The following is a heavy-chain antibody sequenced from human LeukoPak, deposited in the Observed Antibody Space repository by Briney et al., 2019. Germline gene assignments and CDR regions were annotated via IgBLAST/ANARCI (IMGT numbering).Heavy chain of an antibody. CDR2: IYHSGST. Sequence: SQTLSLTCAVSGGSISSGGYSWSWIRQPPGKGLEWIGYIYHSGSTYYNPSLKSRVTISVDRSKNQFSLKLNSVTAADTAVYYCAREVVVVVAATPHHYFDYWGQGTLVTVSS. J-gene: IGHJ4*02. D-gene: IGHD2-15*01. CDR3: AREVVVVVAATPHHYFDY. CDR1: GGSISSGGYS. V-gene: IGHV4-30-2*01.